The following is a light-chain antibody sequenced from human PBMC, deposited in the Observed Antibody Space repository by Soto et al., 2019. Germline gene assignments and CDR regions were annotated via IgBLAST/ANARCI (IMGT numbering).Light chain of an antibody. CDR2: AAS. J-gene: IGKJ1*01. CDR3: QQSYSTPPGT. Sequence: DIPMTQSPSSLSASVGDRVTITCRASQSISSYLNWYQQKPGKAPKLLIYAASSLQSGVPSRFSGSGSGTDFTLTISSLQPEDFATYYCQQSYSTPPGTFCQGTKVEIK. CDR1: QSISSY. V-gene: IGKV1-39*01.